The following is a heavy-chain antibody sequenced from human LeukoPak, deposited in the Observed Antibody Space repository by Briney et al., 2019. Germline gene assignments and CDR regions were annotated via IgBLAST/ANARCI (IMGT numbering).Heavy chain of an antibody. D-gene: IGHD1-1*01. CDR2: IYYSGST. J-gene: IGHJ3*02. Sequence: PSETLSLTCAVSGSSISSGYYWSWIRQPPGKGLEWIGYIYYSGSTYYNPSLKSRVTISVDTSKNQFSLKLSSVTAADTAVYYCAREPRYNWNDPREAFDIWGQGTMVTVSS. CDR1: GSSISSGYY. V-gene: IGHV4-30-4*08. CDR3: AREPRYNWNDPREAFDI.